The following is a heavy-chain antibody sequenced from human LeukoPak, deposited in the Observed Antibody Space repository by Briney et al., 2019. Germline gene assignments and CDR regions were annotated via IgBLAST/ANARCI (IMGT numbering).Heavy chain of an antibody. D-gene: IGHD3-16*01. CDR2: IYPGDSDT. Sequence: GASLKISCKGSGYSFTSYWIGWVRQMPGKGLEWMGIIYPGDSDTRYSPSFQGQVTISADKSISTAYLQWSSLKASDTAMYYCAVRHSGSYDYVWGSLYYFDYWGQGTLVTVSS. J-gene: IGHJ4*02. CDR1: GYSFTSYW. V-gene: IGHV5-51*01. CDR3: AVRHSGSYDYVWGSLYYFDY.